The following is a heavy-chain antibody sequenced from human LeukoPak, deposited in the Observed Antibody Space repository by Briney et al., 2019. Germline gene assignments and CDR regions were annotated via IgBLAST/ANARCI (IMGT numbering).Heavy chain of an antibody. CDR2: ISYDGRKK. V-gene: IGHV3-30*04. D-gene: IGHD3-9*01. CDR3: AREEYYDILTGPGGY. J-gene: IGHJ4*02. CDR1: GFTFSSHG. Sequence: PGGSLRLSCAASGFTFSSHGMHWVRQAPGKGLEWVAVISYDGRKKWSADSVKGRFTISRDNSKNTLYLQMNSLRTEDTAVYYCAREEYYDILTGPGGYWGQGTLVTVSS.